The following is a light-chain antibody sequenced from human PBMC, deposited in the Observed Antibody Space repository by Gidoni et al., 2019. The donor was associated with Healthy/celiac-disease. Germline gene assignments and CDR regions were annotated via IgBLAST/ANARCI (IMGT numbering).Light chain of an antibody. Sequence: QSVLKQQPSVPAAPGQKVTISCSGSSSNIGNNYVSWYQQLPGTAPKLLIYDNNKRPSGIPDRFSGSKSGTSATLGITGLQTGDEADYYCGTWDSSLSAVVFGGGTKLTVL. CDR1: SSNIGNNY. J-gene: IGLJ2*01. V-gene: IGLV1-51*01. CDR3: GTWDSSLSAVV. CDR2: DNN.